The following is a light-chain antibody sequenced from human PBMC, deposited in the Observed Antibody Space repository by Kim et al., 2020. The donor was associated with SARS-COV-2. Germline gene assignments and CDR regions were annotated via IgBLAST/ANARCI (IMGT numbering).Light chain of an antibody. Sequence: PGGTVTLTCRSSTGAVTSGHFPYWFQQKPGQAPRTLIYETSNKHSWTPARFSGSLLGGKAALTLSGAQREDEAEYYCLLSYSGPRVFGGGTQLTVL. J-gene: IGLJ2*01. CDR1: TGAVTSGHF. V-gene: IGLV7-46*01. CDR2: ETS. CDR3: LLSYSGPRV.